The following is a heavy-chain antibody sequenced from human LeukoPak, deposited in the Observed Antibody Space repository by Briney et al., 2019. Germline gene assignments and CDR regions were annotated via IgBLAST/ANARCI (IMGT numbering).Heavy chain of an antibody. D-gene: IGHD3-10*01. CDR1: GFTFSTYW. Sequence: GGSLRLSCAGSGFTFSTYWMSWVRQAPGKGLEWVANIKQDGGEKYYVDSVKGRFTISRDNAKNSLFLQMNSLRAEDTAVYYCARGDPLLWFGELLSYYFGYWGQGTLVTVSS. J-gene: IGHJ4*02. CDR2: IKQDGGEK. V-gene: IGHV3-7*01. CDR3: ARGDPLLWFGELLSYYFGY.